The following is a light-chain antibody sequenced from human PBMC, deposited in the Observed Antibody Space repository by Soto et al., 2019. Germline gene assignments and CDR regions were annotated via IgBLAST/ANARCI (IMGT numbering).Light chain of an antibody. Sequence: NFMLTQPDSVSECPGKTVTISCTGTSGSIARNYVQWYQQRPGSAPASVIYEGNQRRSGGPDRFSGSIDISSNSSALTISGLKTEDEADYYLQPFDSDNVVFGGGTKLTVL. CDR3: QPFDSDNVV. CDR1: SGSIARNY. V-gene: IGLV6-57*02. CDR2: EGN. J-gene: IGLJ2*01.